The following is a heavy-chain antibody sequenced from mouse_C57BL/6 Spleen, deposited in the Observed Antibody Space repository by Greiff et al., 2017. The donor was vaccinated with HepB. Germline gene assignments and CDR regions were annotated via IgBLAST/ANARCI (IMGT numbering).Heavy chain of an antibody. V-gene: IGHV1-15*01. CDR2: IDPETGGT. CDR1: GYTFTDYE. Sequence: VQLQQSGAELVRPGASVTLSCKASGYTFTDYEMHWVKQTPVHGLEWIGAIDPETGGTAYNQKFNGKAILTADKSSSTAYMELRSLTSEDSAVYYCTRKGLYYGSSRGYYFDYWGQGTTLTVSS. D-gene: IGHD1-1*01. CDR3: TRKGLYYGSSRGYYFDY. J-gene: IGHJ2*01.